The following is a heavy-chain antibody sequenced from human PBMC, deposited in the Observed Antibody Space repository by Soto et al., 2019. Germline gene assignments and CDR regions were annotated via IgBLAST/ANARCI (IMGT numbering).Heavy chain of an antibody. D-gene: IGHD3-10*01. CDR2: INAGNGNT. V-gene: IGHV1-3*01. CDR3: ARPITSAGDY. J-gene: IGHJ4*02. CDR1: GYTFTSYA. Sequence: QVQLVQSGAEVKKPGASVKVSCKASGYTFTSYAMHWVRQAPGQRLEWMGWINAGNGNTKYSQKVQGRVTITRDTAASTAYMVVSSLRSEDTAVSYWARPITSAGDYWGQGTLWTVSA.